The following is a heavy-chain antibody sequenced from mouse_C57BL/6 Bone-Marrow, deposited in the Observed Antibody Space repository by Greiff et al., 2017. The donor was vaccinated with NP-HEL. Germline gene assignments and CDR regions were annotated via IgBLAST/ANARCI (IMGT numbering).Heavy chain of an antibody. CDR3: ARHAYYYGSSYGWYFDV. V-gene: IGHV5-12*01. CDR2: ISNGGGST. J-gene: IGHJ1*03. CDR1: GFTFSDYY. D-gene: IGHD1-1*01. Sequence: EVKLMESGGGLVQPGGSLKLSCAASGFTFSDYYMYWVRQTPEKRLEWVAYISNGGGSTYYPDTVKGRFTISRDNAKNTLYLQMSRLKSEDTAMYYCARHAYYYGSSYGWYFDVWGTGTTVTVSS.